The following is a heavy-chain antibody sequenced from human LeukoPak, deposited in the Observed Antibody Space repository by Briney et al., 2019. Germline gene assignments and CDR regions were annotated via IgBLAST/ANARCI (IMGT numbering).Heavy chain of an antibody. CDR1: GFTFSSYA. D-gene: IGHD2-15*01. CDR3: AKDQIGYCSGGICLDGGLSYMDV. V-gene: IGHV3-23*01. J-gene: IGHJ6*03. CDR2: ISGSGGST. Sequence: GGSLRLSCAASGFTFSSYAMSWVRQAPGKGLEWVSAISGSGGSTYYADSVKGRFTISRDNSKNTLYLQMNSLRAEDTAVYYCAKDQIGYCSGGICLDGGLSYMDVWGKGTMVTVSS.